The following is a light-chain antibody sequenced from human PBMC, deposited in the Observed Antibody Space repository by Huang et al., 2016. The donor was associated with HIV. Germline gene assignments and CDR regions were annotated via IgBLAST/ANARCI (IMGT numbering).Light chain of an antibody. CDR2: LAA. CDR3: MQDLQTPYT. Sequence: DIVMTQSSLSLPVPPGEAASISCMSSQSLLDSNGYNYLRWYVQKPGQSPQLLISLAANRAPGVPDRFSGSGSGTHFTLKISRVEAEDAGVYYCMQDLQTPYTFGQGTKLEIK. V-gene: IGKV2-28*01. CDR1: QSLLDSNGYNY. J-gene: IGKJ2*01.